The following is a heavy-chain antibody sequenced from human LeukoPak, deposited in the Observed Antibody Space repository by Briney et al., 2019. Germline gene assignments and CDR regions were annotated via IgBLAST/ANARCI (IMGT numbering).Heavy chain of an antibody. CDR2: MNPNSGNT. Sequence: ASVKVSCKASGYTFTSYDINWVRQATGQGLEWMGWMNPNSGNTGYAQKFQGRVTITRNTSISTAYMELSSLRSEDTAVYYCARCGVVPARYYYYMDVWGKGTTVTVSS. D-gene: IGHD2-2*01. J-gene: IGHJ6*03. V-gene: IGHV1-8*03. CDR3: ARCGVVPARYYYYMDV. CDR1: GYTFTSYD.